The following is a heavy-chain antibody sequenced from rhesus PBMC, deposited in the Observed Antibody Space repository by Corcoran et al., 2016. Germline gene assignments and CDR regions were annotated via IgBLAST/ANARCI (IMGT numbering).Heavy chain of an antibody. V-gene: IGHV4-76*01. CDR2: LYGSHGTT. J-gene: IGHJ4*01. D-gene: IGHD3-3*01. Sequence: QVQLRESGPGGVKPSETLPLTCAVSGGSISGAYAWSWIRQPPGKGLEWIGYLYGSHGTTTYNPSLKNRVTISKDASKNQFSLKLKSVTAADTAVYFCAKRVGPFDCWGQGVLVTVSS. CDR1: GGSISGAYA. CDR3: AKRVGPFDC.